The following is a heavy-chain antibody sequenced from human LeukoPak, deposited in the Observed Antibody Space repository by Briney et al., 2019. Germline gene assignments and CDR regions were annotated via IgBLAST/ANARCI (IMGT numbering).Heavy chain of an antibody. D-gene: IGHD4-17*01. CDR3: ARGDHDYGDWNYFDY. Sequence: PSETLSLTCTVSGGSISSYYWSWIRQPPGKGLEWIGYIYYSGSTNYNPSLKSRVTISVDTSKNQFSLKLSSVTAADTAVYYCARGDHDYGDWNYFDYWGQGTLVTVSS. J-gene: IGHJ4*02. CDR2: IYYSGST. CDR1: GGSISSYY. V-gene: IGHV4-59*08.